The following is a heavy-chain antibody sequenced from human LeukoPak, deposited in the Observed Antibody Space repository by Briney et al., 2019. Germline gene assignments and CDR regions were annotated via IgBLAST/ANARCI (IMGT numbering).Heavy chain of an antibody. J-gene: IGHJ4*02. CDR3: AKGTAFSYYDSSGYLDY. CDR1: GFTFSSYA. D-gene: IGHD3-22*01. CDR2: ISGSGGST. Sequence: GGSPRLSCAASGFTFSSYAMSWVRQAPGRGLGWVSAISGSGGSTYYADSVKGRFTISRDNSKNTLYLQMNSLRAEDTAVYYCAKGTAFSYYDSSGYLDYWGQGTLVTVSS. V-gene: IGHV3-23*01.